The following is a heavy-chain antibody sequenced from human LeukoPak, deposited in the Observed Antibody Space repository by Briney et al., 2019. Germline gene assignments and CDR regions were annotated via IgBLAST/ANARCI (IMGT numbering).Heavy chain of an antibody. Sequence: GGSLRLSCAASGFTFSTYGMHWVRQAPGKGLEWVAFIQNDGSNKYYADSVKGRFTISRDNSKNTLYLQMNSLRAEDTAVYYCAKGPGVGAPYNWFDPWGQGTLVTVSS. V-gene: IGHV3-30*02. J-gene: IGHJ5*02. CDR2: IQNDGSNK. CDR3: AKGPGVGAPYNWFDP. D-gene: IGHD1-26*01. CDR1: GFTFSTYG.